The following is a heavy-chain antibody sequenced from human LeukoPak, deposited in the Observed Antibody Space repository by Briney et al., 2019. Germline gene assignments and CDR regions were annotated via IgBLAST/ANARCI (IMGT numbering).Heavy chain of an antibody. CDR2: VNQDGSEQ. D-gene: IGHD6-13*01. CDR1: GFTSSSYW. J-gene: IGHJ4*02. V-gene: IGHV3-7*01. CDR3: ARAAAAGTVDY. Sequence: PGGSLRLSCVVSGFTSSSYWMSWVRQAPGKGLEWVANVNQDGSEQYYVDSVKGRFIISKDNAKNSLCLQMNSLRVEDTAVYYCARAAAAGTVDYWGQGTLVIVSS.